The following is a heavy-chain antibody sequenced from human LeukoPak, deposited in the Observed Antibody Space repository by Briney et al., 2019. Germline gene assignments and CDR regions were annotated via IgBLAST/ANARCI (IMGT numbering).Heavy chain of an antibody. D-gene: IGHD2-15*01. V-gene: IGHV4-31*03. CDR3: ASSSGSGIYRNDAFDI. Sequence: SETLSLTCTVSGGSISSGGYYWNWIRQHPGKGLEWIGYIYYSGSTYYNPSLKSRVTISVDTSKNQFSLKLSSVTAADTAVYYCASSSGSGIYRNDAFDIWGQGTMVTVSS. J-gene: IGHJ3*02. CDR2: IYYSGST. CDR1: GGSISSGGYY.